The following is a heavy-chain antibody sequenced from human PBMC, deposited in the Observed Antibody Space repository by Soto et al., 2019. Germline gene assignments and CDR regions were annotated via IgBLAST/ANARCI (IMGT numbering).Heavy chain of an antibody. V-gene: IGHV4-30-2*01. CDR2: IYHSGST. Sequence: SETLSLTCTVSGGSVSSGSYYWSWIRQPPGKGLEWIGYIYHSGSTYYNPSLKSRVTISVDRSKNQFSLKLSSVTAADTAVYYCAGGPTWYYYAAGGQGTLVTVSS. CDR1: GGSVSSGSYY. J-gene: IGHJ4*02. CDR3: AGGPTWYYYAA. D-gene: IGHD3-10*01.